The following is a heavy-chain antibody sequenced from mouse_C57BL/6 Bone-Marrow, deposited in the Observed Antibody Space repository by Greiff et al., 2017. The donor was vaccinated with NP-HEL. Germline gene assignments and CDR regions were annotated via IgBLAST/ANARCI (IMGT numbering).Heavy chain of an antibody. J-gene: IGHJ3*01. CDR2: IYPGDGDT. CDR3: ARGAYYGSFFAY. D-gene: IGHD1-1*01. V-gene: IGHV1-80*01. CDR1: GYAFSSYW. Sequence: QVQLQQSGAELVKPGASVKISCKASGYAFSSYWMNWVKQRPGKGLEWIGQIYPGDGDTNYNGKFKGKATLTADKSSSTAYMQLSSLTSEDSAVYFCARGAYYGSFFAYWGQGTLVTVSA.